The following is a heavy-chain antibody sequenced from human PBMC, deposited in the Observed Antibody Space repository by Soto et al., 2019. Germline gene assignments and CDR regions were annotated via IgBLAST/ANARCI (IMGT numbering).Heavy chain of an antibody. Sequence: GGSLRLSCAASGFTFSSYAMSWVRQAPGKGLEWVSAISGSGGSTYYADSVKGRFTISRDNSKNTLYLQMNSLRAEDTAVYYCAKDQAREYQLLSAKFYYSNNWFDPWGQGTLVTVSS. CDR1: GFTFSSYA. D-gene: IGHD2-2*01. CDR2: ISGSGGST. CDR3: AKDQAREYQLLSAKFYYSNNWFDP. J-gene: IGHJ5*02. V-gene: IGHV3-23*01.